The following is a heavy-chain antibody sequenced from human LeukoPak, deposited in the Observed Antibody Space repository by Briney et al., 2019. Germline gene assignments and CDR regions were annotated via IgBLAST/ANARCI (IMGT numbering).Heavy chain of an antibody. CDR1: GGSFSGYY. D-gene: IGHD6-13*01. Sequence: PSETLSLTCAVHGGSFSGYYWSWIRQPPGKGLEWIGDIYYSGSTNYNPSLKSRVTISVDKSKNQFSLKLSSVTAADTAVYYCARDRQQGFDYWGQGTLVTVSS. CDR2: IYYSGST. V-gene: IGHV4-59*12. CDR3: ARDRQQGFDY. J-gene: IGHJ4*02.